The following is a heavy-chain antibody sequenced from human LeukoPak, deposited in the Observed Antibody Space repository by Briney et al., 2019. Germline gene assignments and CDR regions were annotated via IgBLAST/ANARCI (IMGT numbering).Heavy chain of an antibody. CDR2: ISSSSSTI. CDR1: GFTFSSSA. V-gene: IGHV3-48*02. Sequence: GGSLRLSCAASGFTFSSSAMSWVRQAPGKGLEWVSYISSSSSTIYYADSVKGRFTISRDNAKNSLYLQMNRLRDEDTAVYYCAGDLKWDFDLWGRGTLVTVSS. CDR3: AGDLKWDFDL. J-gene: IGHJ2*01.